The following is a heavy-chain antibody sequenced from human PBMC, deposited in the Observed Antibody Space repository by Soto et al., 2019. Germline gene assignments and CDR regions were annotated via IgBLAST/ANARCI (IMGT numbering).Heavy chain of an antibody. CDR3: ARDRLELQYYFAC. CDR2: INPSGGST. J-gene: IGHJ4*02. D-gene: IGHD1-7*01. V-gene: IGHV1-46*03. Sequence: QVQLVQSGAEVKKPGASVQVSCKASGYTFTSYYMHWVRQAHGQGLEWMGIINPSGGSTSYAQKFQGRVTMTRDTSTSTVSMELSSLRSEDTAVYDCARDRLELQYYFACWEQGTLVTVSS. CDR1: GYTFTSYY.